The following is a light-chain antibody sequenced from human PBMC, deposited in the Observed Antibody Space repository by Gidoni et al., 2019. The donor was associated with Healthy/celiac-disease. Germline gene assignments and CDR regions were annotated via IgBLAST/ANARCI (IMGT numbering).Light chain of an antibody. V-gene: IGKV4-1*01. CDR3: QQYYSTLRT. Sequence: DIAITQSPDSLAVSLGERATINCKSSQSVLYSSNNKNYLAWYQQKPGPPPKLLIYWASTRESGVPDRFSGSGSGTDFTLTISSLQAEDVAVYYCQQYYSTLRTFGQGTKVEIK. CDR1: QSVLYSSNNKNY. J-gene: IGKJ1*01. CDR2: WAS.